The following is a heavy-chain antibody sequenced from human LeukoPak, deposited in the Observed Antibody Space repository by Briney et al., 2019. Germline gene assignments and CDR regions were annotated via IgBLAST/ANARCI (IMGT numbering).Heavy chain of an antibody. D-gene: IGHD3-10*01. CDR3: ARQIHSGSYSYYYYYMDV. CDR2: ISYDGSNK. Sequence: PGGSLRLSCAASGFPFSDYGMHWVRQAPGKGLEWVAVISYDGSNKYYADSVKGRFTISRDNSKSTLYLQMNSLRAEDTAVYYCARQIHSGSYSYYYYYMDVWGKGTTVTVSS. V-gene: IGHV3-30*19. CDR1: GFPFSDYG. J-gene: IGHJ6*03.